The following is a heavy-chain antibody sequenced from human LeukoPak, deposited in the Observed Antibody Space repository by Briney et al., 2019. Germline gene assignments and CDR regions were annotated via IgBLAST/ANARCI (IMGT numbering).Heavy chain of an antibody. CDR1: GGSFSGYY. J-gene: IGHJ4*02. Sequence: PSETLSLTCAVYGGSFSGYYWSWIRQPPGKGLEWIGEINHSGSTNYNPSLKSRVTISIDKSKNQFSLRLTSVTAADTAMYYCTRGGLTFGGNWGQGILVAVSS. CDR3: TRGGLTFGGN. CDR2: INHSGST. D-gene: IGHD3-10*01. V-gene: IGHV4-34*01.